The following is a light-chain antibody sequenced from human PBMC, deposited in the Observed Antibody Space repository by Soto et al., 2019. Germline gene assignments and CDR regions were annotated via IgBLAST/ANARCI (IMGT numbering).Light chain of an antibody. Sequence: EIVLTQSPGTLSLSPGERATLSCRASQSVSSSYLAWYQQKPGQAPRLLIYGASNRATGIPDRFSGSGSGTDFTLTISRLEPEDFVMYYCQQYTGLPRTFGQGTKVDIK. CDR1: QSVSSSY. V-gene: IGKV3-20*01. CDR2: GAS. J-gene: IGKJ1*01. CDR3: QQYTGLPRT.